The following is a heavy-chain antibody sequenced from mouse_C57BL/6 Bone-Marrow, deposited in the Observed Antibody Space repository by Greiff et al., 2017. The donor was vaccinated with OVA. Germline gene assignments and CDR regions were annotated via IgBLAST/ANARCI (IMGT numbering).Heavy chain of an antibody. J-gene: IGHJ1*03. CDR3: AREYYGSKRGYFDV. Sequence: VQLQQPGAELVMPGASVKLSCKASGYTFTSYWMHWVKQRPGQGLEWIGEIDPSDSYTNYNQKFKGKSTLTVDKSSSTAYMQLSSLTSEDSAVYYCAREYYGSKRGYFDVWGTGTTVTVSS. V-gene: IGHV1-69*01. CDR2: IDPSDSYT. D-gene: IGHD1-1*01. CDR1: GYTFTSYW.